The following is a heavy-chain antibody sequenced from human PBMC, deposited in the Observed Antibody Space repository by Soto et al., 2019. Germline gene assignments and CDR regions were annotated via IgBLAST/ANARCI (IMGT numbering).Heavy chain of an antibody. CDR2: IYYSGST. D-gene: IGHD6-13*01. J-gene: IGHJ6*02. CDR3: ASAHSSSWATNGAYYYYRMDV. Sequence: SETLSLTCTVSGGSISSGDYYWSWIRQPPGKGLEWIGYIYYSGSTYYNPSLKSRVTISVDTSKNQFSLKLSSVTAADTAVYYCASAHSSSWATNGAYYYYRMDVWGQGTTVTVSS. V-gene: IGHV4-30-4*01. CDR1: GGSISSGDYY.